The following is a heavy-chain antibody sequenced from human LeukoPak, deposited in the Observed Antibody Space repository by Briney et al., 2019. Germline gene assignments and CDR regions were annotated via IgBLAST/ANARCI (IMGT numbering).Heavy chain of an antibody. D-gene: IGHD3-22*01. CDR3: ARDHSSGSAFDI. J-gene: IGHJ3*02. Sequence: SETLSLTCAVYGGSLSGYYWSWIRQPPGKGLEWIGEINHSGSTNYNPSLKSRVTISVDTSKNQFSLKLSSVTAADTAVYYCARDHSSGSAFDIWGQGTMVTVSS. V-gene: IGHV4-34*01. CDR2: INHSGST. CDR1: GGSLSGYY.